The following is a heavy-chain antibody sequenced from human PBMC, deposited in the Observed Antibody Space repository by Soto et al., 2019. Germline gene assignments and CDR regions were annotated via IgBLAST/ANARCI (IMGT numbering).Heavy chain of an antibody. J-gene: IGHJ3*02. CDR3: ARDRLWFGELSAGAFDI. V-gene: IGHV3-33*08. CDR1: GFTFSNYW. D-gene: IGHD3-10*01. Sequence: PGGSLRLSCAASGFTFSNYWMSWVRQAPGKGLEWVAVIWYDGSNKYYADSVKGRFTISRDNSKNTLYLQMNSLRAEDTAVYYCARDRLWFGELSAGAFDIWGQGTMVTVSS. CDR2: IWYDGSNK.